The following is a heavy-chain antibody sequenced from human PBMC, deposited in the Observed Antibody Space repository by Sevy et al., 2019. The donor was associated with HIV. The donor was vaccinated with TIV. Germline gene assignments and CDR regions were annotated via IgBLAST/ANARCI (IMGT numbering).Heavy chain of an antibody. V-gene: IGHV3-48*03. CDR3: ARDLPPSATTVAHFDF. CDR1: GFTFSSYE. CDR2: ISSSGSRI. Sequence: GGSLRLSCVASGFTFSSYEMNWVRQAPGKGLEWISYISSSGSRIYYADSVRGRFIISRDNAKNSLYLQMSSLRAEDTAVYYCARDLPPSATTVAHFDFWGQGTLVTVSS. D-gene: IGHD4-17*01. J-gene: IGHJ4*02.